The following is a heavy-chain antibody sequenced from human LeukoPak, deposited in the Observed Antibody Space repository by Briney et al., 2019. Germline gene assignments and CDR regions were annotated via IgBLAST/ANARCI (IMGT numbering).Heavy chain of an antibody. CDR3: ARGSYYDFWSGYSYYMDV. V-gene: IGHV3-48*03. Sequence: PGGSLRLSCAASGFTFSSYEMNWVRQAPGKGLEWVSYISSSGSTIYYADSVKGRFTISRDKAKNSLYLQMNSLRAEDTAVYYCARGSYYDFWSGYSYYMDVWGKGTTVTVSS. D-gene: IGHD3-3*01. CDR1: GFTFSSYE. CDR2: ISSSGSTI. J-gene: IGHJ6*03.